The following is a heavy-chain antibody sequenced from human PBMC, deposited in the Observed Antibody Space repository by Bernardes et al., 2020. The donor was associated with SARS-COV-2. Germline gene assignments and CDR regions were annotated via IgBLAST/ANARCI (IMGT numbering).Heavy chain of an antibody. CDR3: ARDWRIRYYFWSGYSVELFDP. D-gene: IGHD3-3*01. V-gene: IGHV3-9*01. Sequence: GGSLRLSCAASGFTFDAYAMHWVRQAPGKGLEWVSGISWNSGSIGYADSVKGRFTISRDYAKNSLYLQMNSLGAEDTAVYYCARDWRIRYYFWSGYSVELFDPLVQGTLVTVSS. CDR1: GFTFDAYA. J-gene: IGHJ5*01. CDR2: ISWNSGSI.